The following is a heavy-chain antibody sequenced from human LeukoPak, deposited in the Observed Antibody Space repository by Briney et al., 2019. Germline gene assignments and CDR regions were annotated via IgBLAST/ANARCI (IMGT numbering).Heavy chain of an antibody. Sequence: SETLSLTCTVSGGSISSSTYYWGWIRQPPGKGLEWIGSIYYSGSTYYNPSLKSRVTISVDTSRNQFSLKLSSVTAADTAVYFCARPTFSGYYSGPFDIWGQGTIVTVSS. CDR3: ARPTFSGYYSGPFDI. V-gene: IGHV4-39*01. CDR1: GGSISSSTYY. CDR2: IYYSGST. D-gene: IGHD3-22*01. J-gene: IGHJ3*02.